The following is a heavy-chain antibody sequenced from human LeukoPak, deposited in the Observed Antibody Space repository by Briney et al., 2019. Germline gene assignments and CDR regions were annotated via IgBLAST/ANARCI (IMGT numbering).Heavy chain of an antibody. V-gene: IGHV3-11*04. D-gene: IGHD6-19*01. CDR3: ARDPPVFSSGWYRGDAFDI. CDR1: GFTFSDYY. Sequence: GGSLRLSCAASGFTFSDYYMSWIRQAPGKGLEWVSYISSSGSTIYYADSVKGRFTISRDNAKNSLYLQMNSLRAEDTAVYYCARDPPVFSSGWYRGDAFDIWGQGTMVTVSS. J-gene: IGHJ3*02. CDR2: ISSSGSTI.